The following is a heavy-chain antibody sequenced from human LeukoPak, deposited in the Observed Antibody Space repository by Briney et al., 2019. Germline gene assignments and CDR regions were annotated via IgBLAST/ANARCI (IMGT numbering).Heavy chain of an antibody. V-gene: IGHV3-64D*06. CDR1: GFTFSNYA. CDR2: ISNNGGNT. CDR3: VKAAGSWYGYFDY. D-gene: IGHD6-13*01. Sequence: GGSLRLSCSPSGFTFSNYAIHWVRQAPGKGLEYVSTISNNGGNTIYADSVKGRFTISRDNSKNTLYLQMSSLRAEDTAVYYCVKAAGSWYGYFDYWGQGTLVTVSS. J-gene: IGHJ4*02.